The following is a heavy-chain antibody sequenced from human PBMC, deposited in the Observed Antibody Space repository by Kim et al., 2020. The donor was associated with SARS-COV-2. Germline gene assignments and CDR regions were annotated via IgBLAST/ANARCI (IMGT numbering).Heavy chain of an antibody. CDR3: TFVGYSGFPFDY. J-gene: IGHJ4*02. D-gene: IGHD5-12*01. CDR2: IRSKAYGGTT. Sequence: GGSLRLSCPASGFTFGDYAMRWFRLAPGKWLEWVGFIRSKAYGGTTEYASSVKGRFTISRDDSKSIAYLQMNSLKTEDTAVYYCTFVGYSGFPFDYSGQGTMVTVSS. V-gene: IGHV3-49*03. CDR1: GFTFGDYA.